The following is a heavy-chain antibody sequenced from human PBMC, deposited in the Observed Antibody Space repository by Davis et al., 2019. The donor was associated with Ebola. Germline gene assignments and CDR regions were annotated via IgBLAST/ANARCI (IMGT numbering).Heavy chain of an antibody. CDR1: GCSVSSGSYY. J-gene: IGHJ4*02. CDR3: AARYYDGSGLAY. V-gene: IGHV4-61*01. D-gene: IGHD3-10*01. CDR2: IFYRGST. Sequence: MPSETLSLTCTVSGCSVSSGSYYWSWLPQPPGKGLEWIGYIFYRGSTNYNSSRKSRVTISVDTSKNQFSLKLSSVTAADTAVYYCAARYYDGSGLAYWGQGTLVTVSS.